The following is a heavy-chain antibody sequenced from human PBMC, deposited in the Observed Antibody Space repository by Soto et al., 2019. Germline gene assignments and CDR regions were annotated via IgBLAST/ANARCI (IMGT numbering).Heavy chain of an antibody. Sequence: QVQLQESGPGLVKPSGTLSLTCVVSVASISSSNWWSWVRQPPGKGLEWVGDIYHSGSTNYNPSCKSRATISVDTSKNPFSLKLSSVTAADTAVYYCARAAQAQPIPDWGQGTLVTVSS. V-gene: IGHV4-4*02. D-gene: IGHD2-2*02. CDR2: IYHSGST. CDR1: VASISSSNW. J-gene: IGHJ4*02. CDR3: ARAAQAQPIPD.